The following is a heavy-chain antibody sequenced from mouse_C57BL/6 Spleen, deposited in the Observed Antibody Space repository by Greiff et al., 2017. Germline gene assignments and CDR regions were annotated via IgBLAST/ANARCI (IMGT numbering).Heavy chain of an antibody. CDR1: GYTFTNYW. Sequence: QVQLKESGAELVRPGTSVKMSCKASGYTFTNYWIGWAKQRPGHGLEWIGDIYPGGGYTNYNEKFKGKATLTADKSSSTAYMQFSSLTSEDSAIYYCARYYGSSYDYYAMDYWGQGTSVTVSS. D-gene: IGHD1-1*01. J-gene: IGHJ4*01. CDR3: ARYYGSSYDYYAMDY. CDR2: IYPGGGYT. V-gene: IGHV1-63*01.